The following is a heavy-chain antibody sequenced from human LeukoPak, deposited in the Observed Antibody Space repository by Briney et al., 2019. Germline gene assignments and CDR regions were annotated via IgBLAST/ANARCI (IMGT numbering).Heavy chain of an antibody. J-gene: IGHJ4*02. D-gene: IGHD3-3*01. CDR2: INPNSGGT. CDR1: GYTLTELS. V-gene: IGHV1-2*02. Sequence: ASVKVSCKVSGYTLTELSMHWVRQAPGQGLEWMGWINPNSGGTNYAQKFQGRVTMTRDTSISTAYMELSRLRSDDTAVYYCARAPYYDFWSGYLPPYYFDYWGQGTLVTVSS. CDR3: ARAPYYDFWSGYLPPYYFDY.